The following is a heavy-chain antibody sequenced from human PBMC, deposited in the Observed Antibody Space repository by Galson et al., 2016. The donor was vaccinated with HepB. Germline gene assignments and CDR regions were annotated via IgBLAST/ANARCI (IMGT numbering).Heavy chain of an antibody. CDR3: VRGVFYTVGGQAYSGSFED. J-gene: IGHJ4*02. CDR1: GDTFTSYA. D-gene: IGHD2-8*02. V-gene: IGHV1-69*13. CDR2: IIPMYATV. Sequence: SVKVSCKASGDTFTSYAISWVRQAPGQGPEWMGVIIPMYATVDHAQKFQGRATITADDSTNIAYMELSSLISEDTAVYYCVRGVFYTVGGQAYSGSFEDWGQGTLVTVSS.